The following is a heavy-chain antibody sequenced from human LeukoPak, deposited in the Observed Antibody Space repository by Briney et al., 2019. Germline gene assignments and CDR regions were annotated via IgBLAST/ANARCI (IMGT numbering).Heavy chain of an antibody. CDR3: ARHLYSSGWSDY. V-gene: IGHV4-59*08. CDR2: IYYSGST. Sequence: PSETLSLTCTVSGXSISSYYGSWIRQPPGKGLEWIGYIYYSGSTNYNPSLKSRVTISVDTSKNQFSLRLSSVTAADTAVYYCARHLYSSGWSDYWGQGTLVTVSS. D-gene: IGHD6-19*01. CDR1: GXSISSYY. J-gene: IGHJ4*02.